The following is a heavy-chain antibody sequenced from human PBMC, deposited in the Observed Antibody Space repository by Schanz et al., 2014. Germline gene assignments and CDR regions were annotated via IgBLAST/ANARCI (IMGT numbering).Heavy chain of an antibody. CDR3: ARDTSYGMDV. J-gene: IGHJ6*02. CDR2: MSYDGSIK. V-gene: IGHV3-33*01. CDR1: GFTFSSYG. Sequence: QVQLVESGGGVVQPGRSLRLSCAASGFTFSSYGMHWVRQAPGKGLEWVAAMSYDGSIKYYGDSVKGRFTISRDNSRNTLYLQMNSLRVEDTAVYYCARDTSYGMDVWGQGTTVTVSS.